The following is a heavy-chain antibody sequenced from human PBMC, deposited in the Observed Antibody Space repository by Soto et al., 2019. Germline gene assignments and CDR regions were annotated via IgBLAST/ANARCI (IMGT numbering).Heavy chain of an antibody. V-gene: IGHV3-7*01. J-gene: IGHJ4*02. CDR3: ARDSGWFGGDY. CDR1: GFTFINYW. Sequence: EVQLVESGGGLVQPGGSLTLSCAGSGFTFINYWMTWLRQAPGKGLEWVANMNFDGSEKYYVDSVKGRFTISRDNAKNSLYLQMSSLRVEDTALYYCARDSGWFGGDYWGQGTLVSVSS. D-gene: IGHD6-19*01. CDR2: MNFDGSEK.